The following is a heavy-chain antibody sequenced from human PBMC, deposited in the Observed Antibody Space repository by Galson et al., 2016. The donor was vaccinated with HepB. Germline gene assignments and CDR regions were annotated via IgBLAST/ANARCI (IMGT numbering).Heavy chain of an antibody. J-gene: IGHJ2*01. CDR1: GFTSSDYA. CDR2: ISGSGTST. Sequence: SLRLSCAASGFTSSDYAMAWVRQAPGRGLEWVSVISGSGTSTYYADSVRGRFIICRDKFKNTVYLQMNRLRAEDTAEYYCARGNGYYFHWYFDLWGSGTLVSVSS. V-gene: IGHV3-23*01. CDR3: ARGNGYYFHWYFDL. D-gene: IGHD3-22*01.